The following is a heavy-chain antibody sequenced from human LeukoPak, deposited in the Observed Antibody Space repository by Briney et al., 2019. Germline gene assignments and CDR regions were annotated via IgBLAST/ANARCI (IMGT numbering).Heavy chain of an antibody. CDR1: GGTFSSYA. V-gene: IGHV1-69*06. CDR3: VRGDGGTMIVVAHTGAFDI. CDR2: IIPIFGTA. J-gene: IGHJ3*02. Sequence: SVKVSCKASGGTFSSYAISWVRQAPGQGLEWMGGIIPIFGTANYAQKFQGRVTITADKSTSTAYMELSSLRSEDTAVYYCVRGDGGTMIVVAHTGAFDIWGQGTMVTVSS. D-gene: IGHD3-22*01.